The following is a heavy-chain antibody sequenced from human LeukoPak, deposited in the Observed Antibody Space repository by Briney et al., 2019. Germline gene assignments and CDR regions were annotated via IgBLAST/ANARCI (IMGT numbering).Heavy chain of an antibody. CDR3: AKTIASLGSGARYFDP. Sequence: GESLKISCKASGYSFTNYWIAWVRQKPGKGLEWMGIMHPGESEINYSPSFEGQVTISADTSISTAYLEWYSLKASDSAIYYCAKTIASLGSGARYFDPWGQGTMITVSS. CDR1: GYSFTNYW. V-gene: IGHV5-51*01. CDR2: MHPGESEI. J-gene: IGHJ5*02. D-gene: IGHD5/OR15-5a*01.